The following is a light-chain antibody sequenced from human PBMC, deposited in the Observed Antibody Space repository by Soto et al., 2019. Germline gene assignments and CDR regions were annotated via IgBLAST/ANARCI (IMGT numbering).Light chain of an antibody. J-gene: IGKJ2*01. CDR2: DTS. Sequence: DIQMTQSPSTRSASVGDRGTITCRASQSISRWLDWYQQQPGKSPKLLIYDTSSLESGVPSRFSGSGSRTEFSLNHSSLQTDVYASYCCQQYNSYLPFGQGPKLEI. CDR3: QQYNSYLP. V-gene: IGKV1-5*01. CDR1: QSISRW.